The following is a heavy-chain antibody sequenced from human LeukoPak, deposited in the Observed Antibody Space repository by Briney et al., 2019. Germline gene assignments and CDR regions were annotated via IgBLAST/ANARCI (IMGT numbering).Heavy chain of an antibody. CDR1: GYTLTTYG. CDR3: ARGGYSGYGQYFYDSSAYFY. CDR2: INPSGGST. V-gene: IGHV1-46*01. D-gene: IGHD3-22*01. J-gene: IGHJ4*02. Sequence: GASVKVSCKTSGYTLTTYGISWVRQAPGQGLEWMGIINPSGGSTSYAQKFQGRVTMTRDTSTSTVYMELSSLRSEDTAVYYCARGGYSGYGQYFYDSSAYFYWGQGTLVTVSS.